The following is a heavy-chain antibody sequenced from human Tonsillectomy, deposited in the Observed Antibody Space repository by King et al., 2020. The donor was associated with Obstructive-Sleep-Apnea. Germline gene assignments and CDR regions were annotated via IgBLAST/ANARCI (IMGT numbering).Heavy chain of an antibody. CDR3: ARDLGYCSGGRCSNWFDP. Sequence: VQLQESGPGLVKPSQTLSLICSVSGDSINSGGYYWSWIRHHPGRGLEWIANTHYSGSTYYNPSLKSRVSISVDTSKNQFSLKLSSVTAADSAVYHCARDLGYCSGGRCSNWFDPWGQGTLVTVSS. CDR1: GDSINSGGYY. V-gene: IGHV4-31*03. D-gene: IGHD2-15*01. CDR2: THYSGST. J-gene: IGHJ5*02.